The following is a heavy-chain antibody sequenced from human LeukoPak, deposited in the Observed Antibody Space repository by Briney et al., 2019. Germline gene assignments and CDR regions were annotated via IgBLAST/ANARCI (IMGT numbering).Heavy chain of an antibody. J-gene: IGHJ4*02. V-gene: IGHV3-48*02. Sequence: GGSLRLSCAASGFTFSSYAMSWVRQAPGKGLEWVSFITSSGNTIYYADSVKGRFTISRDNAKNSLYLQMNSLTDEDTAVYSCARTPAHDILTPDSWGQGTLVTVSS. D-gene: IGHD3-9*01. CDR1: GFTFSSYA. CDR2: ITSSGNTI. CDR3: ARTPAHDILTPDS.